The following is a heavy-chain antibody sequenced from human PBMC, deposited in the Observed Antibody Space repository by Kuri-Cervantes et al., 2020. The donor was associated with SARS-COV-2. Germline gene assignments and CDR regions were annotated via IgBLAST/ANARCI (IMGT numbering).Heavy chain of an antibody. Sequence: GGSLRLSCAASGFTVTSNYMSWVRQAPGKGLEWVAVIYSGGSTNYADSVKGRFTISRDNAKNSLYLQMNSLRAEDTAVYYCARDRRDIVVVPAAMGDWFDPWGQGTLVTVSS. J-gene: IGHJ5*02. CDR3: ARDRRDIVVVPAAMGDWFDP. D-gene: IGHD2-2*01. V-gene: IGHV3-53*01. CDR1: GFTVTSNY. CDR2: IYSGGST.